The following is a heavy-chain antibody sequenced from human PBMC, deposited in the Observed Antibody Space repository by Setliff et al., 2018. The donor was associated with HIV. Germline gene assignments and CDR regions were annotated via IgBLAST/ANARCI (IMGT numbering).Heavy chain of an antibody. CDR2: IYYSGTT. J-gene: IGHJ6*03. Sequence: SETLSLTCNVSGVSMSSHYWSWIRQAPGQPPNKGLEWIGNIYYSGTTNYNPSLKSRVTISVDTSKNQFSLKLSSVTAADTAVYYCARGFGSSWGGNYYYYYMDVWGKGTTVTVSS. D-gene: IGHD6-13*01. V-gene: IGHV4-59*11. CDR1: GVSMSSHY. CDR3: ARGFGSSWGGNYYYYYMDV.